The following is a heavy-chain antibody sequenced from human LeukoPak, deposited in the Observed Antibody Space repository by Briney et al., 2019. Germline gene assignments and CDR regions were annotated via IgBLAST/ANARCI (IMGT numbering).Heavy chain of an antibody. CDR1: GFTFSDAW. CDR2: IRSETDGCII. Sequence: PGGSLRLSCAASGFTFSDAWMTWVRQAPGKGLEWVGHIRSETDGCIIDYAAPVTGRFTISRDHSQNMLYLQMNSLKTEDTAVYYCFTDPNLSSALHYFDYWGLGTLVTVSS. CDR3: FTDPNLSSALHYFDY. J-gene: IGHJ4*02. V-gene: IGHV3-15*01. D-gene: IGHD2/OR15-2a*01.